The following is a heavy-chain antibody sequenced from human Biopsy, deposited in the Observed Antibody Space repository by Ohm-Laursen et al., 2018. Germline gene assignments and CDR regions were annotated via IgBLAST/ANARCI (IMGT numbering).Heavy chain of an antibody. CDR2: IYDRGSTA. CDR1: GDSVSSGSFY. D-gene: IGHD3-22*01. J-gene: IGHJ2*01. CDR3: ARDRGYYSDRTVPGYFDL. V-gene: IGHV4-61*03. Sequence: SETLSLTWTVSGDSVSSGSFYWTWIRQPPGQGLEYIGYIYDRGSTANYNPSLESRVTISVDTSKNHFSLRLRSVTPADTAIYYCARDRGYYSDRTVPGYFDLWGRGTLVTVSS.